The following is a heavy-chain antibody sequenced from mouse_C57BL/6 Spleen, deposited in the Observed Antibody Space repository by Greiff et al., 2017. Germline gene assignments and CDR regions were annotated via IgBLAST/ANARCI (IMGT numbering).Heavy chain of an antibody. J-gene: IGHJ4*01. Sequence: EVMLVESGGGLVKPGGSLKLSCAASGFTFSDYGMHWVRQAPEQGLEWVAYISSGSSTIYYADTVKGRFTISRDNAKNTLFLQMTSLRSEDTAMYYCAKYYYGSSYYAMDYWGQGTSVTVSS. CDR2: ISSGSSTI. CDR3: AKYYYGSSYYAMDY. CDR1: GFTFSDYG. D-gene: IGHD1-1*01. V-gene: IGHV5-17*01.